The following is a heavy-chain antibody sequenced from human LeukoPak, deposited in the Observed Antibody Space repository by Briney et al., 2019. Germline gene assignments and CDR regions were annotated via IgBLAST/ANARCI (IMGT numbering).Heavy chain of an antibody. CDR1: GFTFGDYA. CDR3: TRDRERDSDSSGYYNY. Sequence: GGSLRLSCTASGFTFGDYAMSWVRQAPGKGMEWVGFIRSRAYGGTTEYAASVKGRFTISRDDSKSIAYLQMNSLKTEATAVYYCTRDRERDSDSSGYYNYWGQGTPVTVSS. CDR2: IRSRAYGGTT. J-gene: IGHJ4*02. D-gene: IGHD3-22*01. V-gene: IGHV3-49*04.